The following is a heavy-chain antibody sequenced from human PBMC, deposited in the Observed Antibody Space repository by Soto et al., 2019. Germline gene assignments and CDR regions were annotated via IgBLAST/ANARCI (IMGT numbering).Heavy chain of an antibody. CDR2: ISYDGSKK. CDR1: GFTFSSYG. CDR3: ASHHGYTSSSY. Sequence: EGSLRLSCAASGFTFSSYGMHWVRQAPGKGLEWVAVISYDGSKKYHADSVKGRFTISRDNSQNTLYLQMNSLRAEDTAVYYCASHHGYTSSSYWGQGTLVTVSS. J-gene: IGHJ4*02. D-gene: IGHD6-13*01. V-gene: IGHV3-30*03.